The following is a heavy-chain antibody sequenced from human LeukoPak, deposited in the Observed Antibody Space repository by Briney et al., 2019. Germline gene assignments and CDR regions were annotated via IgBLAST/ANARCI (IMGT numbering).Heavy chain of an antibody. J-gene: IGHJ4*02. V-gene: IGHV3-23*01. CDR1: GFTFSNYA. D-gene: IGHD3-22*01. Sequence: PGASLRLSCAASGFTFSNYAMSWVRQAPGKGLEWVSAISGSGANTYYADSVKGRFTISRDNSKNTLYLQMNSLRAEDTAVYYCTRVYDSSSYYYYFDYWGQGTLVTVSS. CDR3: TRVYDSSSYYYYFDY. CDR2: ISGSGANT.